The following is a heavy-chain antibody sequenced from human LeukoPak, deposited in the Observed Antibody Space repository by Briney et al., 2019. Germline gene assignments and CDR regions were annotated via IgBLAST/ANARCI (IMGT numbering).Heavy chain of an antibody. V-gene: IGHV3-53*01. CDR1: GFIVSSNY. D-gene: IGHD2-21*02. J-gene: IGHJ4*02. Sequence: PGGSLRLSCAASGFIVSSNYMSWVRQAPGKGLEWVSIIYSSGSTYFADSVKGRFTISRDNSKNTLYLQMNSLRAEDTAVYYCARGRGDYCFDYWGQGTLVTVSS. CDR3: ARGRGDYCFDY. CDR2: IYSSGST.